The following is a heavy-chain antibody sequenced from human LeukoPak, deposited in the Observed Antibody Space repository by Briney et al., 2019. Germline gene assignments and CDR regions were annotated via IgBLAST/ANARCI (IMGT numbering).Heavy chain of an antibody. V-gene: IGHV4-39*02. CDR1: GGSISSSSYY. D-gene: IGHD3-22*01. CDR2: IYYSGST. CDR3: ARDRYYYDSSGYLNWFDP. Sequence: PSETLSLTCTVSGGSISSSSYYWGWIRQPPGKGLEWIGSIYYSGSTYYNPSLKSRVTISVDTSKNQFSLKLSSVTAADTAVYYCARDRYYYDSSGYLNWFDPWGQGTLITVSS. J-gene: IGHJ5*02.